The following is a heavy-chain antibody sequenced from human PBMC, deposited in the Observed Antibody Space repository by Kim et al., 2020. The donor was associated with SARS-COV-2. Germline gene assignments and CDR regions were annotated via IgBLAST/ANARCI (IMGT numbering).Heavy chain of an antibody. J-gene: IGHJ6*02. D-gene: IGHD5-12*01. CDR2: IYYSGST. V-gene: IGHV4-39*01. CDR3: ARRGRGYSGYDWGGGLGDGMDV. CDR1: GGSISSSSYY. Sequence: SETLSLTCTVSGGSISSSSYYWGWIRQPPGKGLEWIGSIYYSGSTYYNPSLKSRVTISVDTSKNQFSLKLSSVTAADTAVYYCARRGRGYSGYDWGGGLGDGMDVWGQGTTVTVSS.